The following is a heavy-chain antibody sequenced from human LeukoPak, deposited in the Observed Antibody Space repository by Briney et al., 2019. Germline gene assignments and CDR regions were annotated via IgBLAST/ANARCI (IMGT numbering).Heavy chain of an antibody. V-gene: IGHV4-39*07. D-gene: IGHD3-10*01. CDR2: IYYSGST. J-gene: IGHJ3*02. Sequence: PSETLSLTCTVSGGSISSSSYYWGWIRQPPGKGLEWIGSIYYSGSTYYNPPLKSRVTISVDTSKNQFSLKLSSVTAADTAVYYCASPKVEFGDDAFDIWGQGTMVTVSS. CDR1: GGSISSSSYY. CDR3: ASPKVEFGDDAFDI.